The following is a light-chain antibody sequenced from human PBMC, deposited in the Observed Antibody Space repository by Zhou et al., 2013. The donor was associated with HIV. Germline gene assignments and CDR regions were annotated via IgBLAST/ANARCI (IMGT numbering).Light chain of an antibody. CDR3: QQYNNWPPIT. CDR1: QSVNNN. V-gene: IGKV3-15*01. CDR2: GAS. J-gene: IGKJ5*01. Sequence: EIVMTQSPATLSVSPGERATLSCRASQSVNNNLAWYQQKPGQAPRLLIYGASIRVTGIPARFSGSGSGTEFTLTISSMQSEDFAIYYCQQYNNWPPITFGQGTRLEIK.